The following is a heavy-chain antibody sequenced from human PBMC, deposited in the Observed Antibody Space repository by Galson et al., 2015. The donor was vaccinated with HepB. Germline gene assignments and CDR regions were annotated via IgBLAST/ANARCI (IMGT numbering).Heavy chain of an antibody. CDR1: GGTFSSYA. Sequence: SVKVSCKASGGTFSSYAISWVRQAPGQGLEWMGGIIPIFGTANYAQKFQGRVTITADESTSTAYTELSSLRSEDTAVFYCARDNNNGLRRPLVSTSYMDVWGKGTPVTVSS. CDR3: ARDNNNGLRRPLVSTSYMDV. CDR2: IIPIFGTA. V-gene: IGHV1-69*13. J-gene: IGHJ6*03. D-gene: IGHD2/OR15-2a*01.